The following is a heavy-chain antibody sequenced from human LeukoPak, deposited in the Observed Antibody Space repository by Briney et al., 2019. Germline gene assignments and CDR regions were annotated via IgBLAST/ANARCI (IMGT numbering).Heavy chain of an antibody. J-gene: IGHJ4*02. V-gene: IGHV3-74*01. CDR2: INPSGSNT. CDR1: GFSISTYW. D-gene: IGHD1-26*01. Sequence: GGSLRLSCVASGFSISTYWMHWVRQAPGKGLVWVSRINPSGSNTNYADSVKGRFTISRDSARNTVYLQMSSLRADDTAVYYCARGKSGSSGLWDSWGQGTLVTVSS. CDR3: ARGKSGSSGLWDS.